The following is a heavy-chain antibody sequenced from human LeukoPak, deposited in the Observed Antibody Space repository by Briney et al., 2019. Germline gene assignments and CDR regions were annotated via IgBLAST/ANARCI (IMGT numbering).Heavy chain of an antibody. CDR1: GFTFNNYG. D-gene: IGHD3-16*02. V-gene: IGHV3-30*18. Sequence: GGSLRLSCAASGFTFNNYGMHCVRQAPGKGLEWVAVISDDGRNKNYADSVKGRFTISRDNSKNSLYLQMNSLRTEDTALYYCAKDSRRYDYVWGSYRPPDYWGQGTLVTVSS. CDR2: ISDDGRNK. CDR3: AKDSRRYDYVWGSYRPPDY. J-gene: IGHJ4*02.